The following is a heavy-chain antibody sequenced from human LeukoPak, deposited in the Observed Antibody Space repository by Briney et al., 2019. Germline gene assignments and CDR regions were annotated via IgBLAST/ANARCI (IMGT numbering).Heavy chain of an antibody. D-gene: IGHD3-22*01. CDR2: ISYSGST. CDR3: ARRAYSSGYYYFDY. Sequence: SETLSLTXTVSGGSITSYYWSWIRQPPGKGLEWIGYISYSGSTNYNPSLKSRVTISVDTSKNQFSLKLSSVTAADTAVYYCARRAYSSGYYYFDYWGQGALVTVSS. V-gene: IGHV4-59*01. CDR1: GGSITSYY. J-gene: IGHJ4*02.